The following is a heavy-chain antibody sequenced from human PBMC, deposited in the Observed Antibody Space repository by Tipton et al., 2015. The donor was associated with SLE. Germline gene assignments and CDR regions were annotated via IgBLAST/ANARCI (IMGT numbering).Heavy chain of an antibody. CDR2: ITNNGNT. Sequence: TLSLTCSVSGGSIRGTNYYWDWIRQPPGKGPEWIGRITNNGNTYYIPSLQSRVTMSVDTSKNHFSLKLSSVTAADTAVYYCARLLWFGEGDYWGQGTLVTVSS. J-gene: IGHJ4*02. V-gene: IGHV4-39*02. CDR1: GGSIRGTNYY. D-gene: IGHD3-10*01. CDR3: ARLLWFGEGDY.